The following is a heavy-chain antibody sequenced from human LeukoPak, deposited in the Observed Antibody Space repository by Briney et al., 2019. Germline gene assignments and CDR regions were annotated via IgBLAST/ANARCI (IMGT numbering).Heavy chain of an antibody. Sequence: GGSLRLSCAASGFTSSSYSMNWVRQAPGKGLEWVSSISSSSSYIYYADSVKGRFTISRDNAKNSLYLQMNSLRAEDTAVYYCARTIATGHFQHWGQGTLVTVSS. CDR2: ISSSSSYI. V-gene: IGHV3-21*01. D-gene: IGHD3-9*01. J-gene: IGHJ1*01. CDR3: ARTIATGHFQH. CDR1: GFTSSSYS.